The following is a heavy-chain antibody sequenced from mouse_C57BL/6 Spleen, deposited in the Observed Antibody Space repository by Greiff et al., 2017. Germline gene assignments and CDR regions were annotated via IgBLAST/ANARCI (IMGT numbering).Heavy chain of an antibody. CDR3: ARGLGREGYFGV. J-gene: IGHJ1*03. V-gene: IGHV1-52*01. D-gene: IGHD4-1*01. Sequence: QVQLQQPGAELVRPGSSVKLSCKASGYTFTSYWMHWVKQRPIQGLEWIGNIDPSDSETHYNQKFKDKATLTVDKSSSTAYMQLSSLTSEDSAVYYCARGLGREGYFGVWGTGTTVTVSS. CDR1: GYTFTSYW. CDR2: IDPSDSET.